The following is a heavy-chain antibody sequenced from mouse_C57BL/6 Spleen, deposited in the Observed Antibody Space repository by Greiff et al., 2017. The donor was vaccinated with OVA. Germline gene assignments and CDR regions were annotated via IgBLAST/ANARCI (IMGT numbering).Heavy chain of an antibody. CDR1: GFSLTSYG. V-gene: IGHV2-5*01. Sequence: QVQLKESGPGLVQPSQSLSITCTVSGFSLTSYGVHWVRQSPGKGLEWLGVIWRGGSTDYNAAFMSRLSITKDNSKSQVFFKMNSLQADDTAIYYCAKGGSDGYPYAMDYWGQGTSVTVSS. D-gene: IGHD2-3*01. J-gene: IGHJ4*01. CDR2: IWRGGST. CDR3: AKGGSDGYPYAMDY.